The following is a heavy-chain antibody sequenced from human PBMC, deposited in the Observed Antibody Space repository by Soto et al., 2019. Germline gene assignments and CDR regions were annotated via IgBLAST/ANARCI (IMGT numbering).Heavy chain of an antibody. CDR3: ARVVYDYYGMDV. V-gene: IGHV4-30-4*01. CDR2: TFSSGCT. Sequence: TLSLTCTASGGSITSGDHFWSWIRQPPGKGLEWRGHTFSSGCTYHNPTLKRRVTMSVDTSKNQFSLKLSSVTAADTAVYYCARVVYDYYGMDVWGQGTTVTVSS. CDR1: GGSITSGDHF. J-gene: IGHJ6*02.